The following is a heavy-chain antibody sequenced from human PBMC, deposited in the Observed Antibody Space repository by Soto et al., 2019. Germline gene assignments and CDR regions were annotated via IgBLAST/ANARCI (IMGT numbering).Heavy chain of an antibody. CDR3: ARVHTVTTYFDV. D-gene: IGHD4-17*01. Sequence: ASVKVSCKASGYTFTSYDINWVRQATGQGLEWMGWMNPNSGNTGSAQRFQGRLTMTRNTSINTAYMELTSLTSEDAAVYFCARVHTVTTYFDVWGQGTLVTVSS. V-gene: IGHV1-8*01. CDR1: GYTFTSYD. J-gene: IGHJ4*02. CDR2: MNPNSGNT.